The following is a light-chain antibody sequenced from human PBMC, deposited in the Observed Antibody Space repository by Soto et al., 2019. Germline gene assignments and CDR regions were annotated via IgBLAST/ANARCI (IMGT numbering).Light chain of an antibody. V-gene: IGKV1-5*03. CDR1: QTISSW. J-gene: IGKJ1*01. CDR2: KAS. Sequence: DIQITQSPSTLSGSVGDRVTIPCRASQTISSWLAWYQQKPGKAPKLLIYKASTLKSGVPSRFSGSGSGTEFTLTISSLQPDDFATYYCQHYNSYSEALGQGTKVDTK. CDR3: QHYNSYSEA.